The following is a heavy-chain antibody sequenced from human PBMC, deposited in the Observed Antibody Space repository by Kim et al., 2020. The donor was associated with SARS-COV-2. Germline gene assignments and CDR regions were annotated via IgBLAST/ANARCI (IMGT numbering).Heavy chain of an antibody. V-gene: IGHV7-4-1*02. Sequence: ASVKVSCKASGYTFTSYAMNWVRQAPGQGLEWMGWINTNTGNPTDAQGFTGRFVFSLDTSVSTAYLQISSLKAEDTAGYYCARDYRIAAAGTGIRFGYWGQGTLVTVSS. D-gene: IGHD6-13*01. J-gene: IGHJ4*02. CDR2: INTNTGNP. CDR3: ARDYRIAAAGTGIRFGY. CDR1: GYTFTSYA.